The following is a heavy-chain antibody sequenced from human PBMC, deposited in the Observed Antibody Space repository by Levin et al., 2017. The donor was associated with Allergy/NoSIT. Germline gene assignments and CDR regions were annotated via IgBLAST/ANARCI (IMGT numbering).Heavy chain of an antibody. D-gene: IGHD6-13*01. Sequence: MGWIRQGPGKGLEWVSVIYSGGSTYYADSVKGRFTISRDNSKNTLYLQMNSLRAEDTAVYYCARDLIAAAGNAEYFQHWGQGTLVTVSS. CDR3: ARDLIAAAGNAEYFQH. J-gene: IGHJ1*01. CDR2: IYSGGST. V-gene: IGHV3-66*01.